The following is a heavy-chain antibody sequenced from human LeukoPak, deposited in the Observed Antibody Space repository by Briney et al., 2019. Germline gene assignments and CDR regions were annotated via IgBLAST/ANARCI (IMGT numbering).Heavy chain of an antibody. J-gene: IGHJ4*02. Sequence: ASVKVSCKASGYTFTGYYMHWVRQAPGQGLEWMGWINPNSGGTSYAQKFQGRVTMTRDTSISTAYMELSRLRSDDTAVYYCARAPADYGDYGHYFDYWGQGTLVTVSS. CDR2: INPNSGGT. V-gene: IGHV1-2*02. D-gene: IGHD4-17*01. CDR3: ARAPADYGDYGHYFDY. CDR1: GYTFTGYY.